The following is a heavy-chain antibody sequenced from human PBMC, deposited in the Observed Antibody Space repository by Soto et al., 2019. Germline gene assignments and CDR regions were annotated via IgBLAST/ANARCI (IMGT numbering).Heavy chain of an antibody. CDR2: ISAYNGNR. D-gene: IGHD3-9*01. CDR3: ARMNYDILTGSNWFDP. CDR1: GYTFTSYG. J-gene: IGHJ5*02. V-gene: IGHV1-18*01. Sequence: QAQLVQSGAEVKKPGASVKVSCKASGYTFTSYGISWVRQAPGQGLEWMGWISAYNGNRNYAQKVQGRVTMTTDTSTSTAYMELRSLRSDDTAVYYCARMNYDILTGSNWFDPWGQGTLVTVSS.